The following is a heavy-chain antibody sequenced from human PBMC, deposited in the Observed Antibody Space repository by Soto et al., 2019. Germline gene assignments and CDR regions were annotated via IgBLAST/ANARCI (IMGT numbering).Heavy chain of an antibody. J-gene: IGHJ6*02. CDR2: IFYSGST. Sequence: QLQLQESGPGLVKPSETLSLTCTVSGGSISSSSYYWGWIRQPPGKGLEWIGSIFYSGSTYYNPSLNRRVSISVDTSKNHFSLQLSSVTAAVTAVYYCARHLTYCSAGSCYSDFPYYGMDVWGQGTTVTVSS. CDR3: ARHLTYCSAGSCYSDFPYYGMDV. V-gene: IGHV4-39*01. CDR1: GGSISSSSYY. D-gene: IGHD2-15*01.